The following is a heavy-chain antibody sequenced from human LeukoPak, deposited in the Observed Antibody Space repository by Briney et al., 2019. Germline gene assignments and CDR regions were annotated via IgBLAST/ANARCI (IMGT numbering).Heavy chain of an antibody. J-gene: IGHJ6*02. CDR1: GYTFSSYV. Sequence: GASVKVSCKASGYTFSSYVLSWVRQAPGQGLEWMGRISTKAGDSVYAQKLQGRVTMTTDTSTSTAYPELRSLSSDDTAVYYCARRASIVTHDYYGMDVWGQGTTVTVSS. CDR2: ISTKAGDS. CDR3: ARRASIVTHDYYGMDV. V-gene: IGHV1-18*01. D-gene: IGHD5-18*01.